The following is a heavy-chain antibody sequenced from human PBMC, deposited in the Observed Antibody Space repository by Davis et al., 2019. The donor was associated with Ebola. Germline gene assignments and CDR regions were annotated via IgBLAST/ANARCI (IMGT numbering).Heavy chain of an antibody. CDR3: ARWLHPDAFDI. CDR2: INAGNGNT. V-gene: IGHV1-3*01. D-gene: IGHD5-24*01. CDR1: GYTFTSYA. J-gene: IGHJ3*02. Sequence: ASVKVSCKASGYTFTSYAMHWVRQAPGQRLEWMGWINAGNGNTKYSQKFQGRVTMTRDTSTSTVYMELSSLRSEDTAVYYCARWLHPDAFDIWGQGTMVTVSS.